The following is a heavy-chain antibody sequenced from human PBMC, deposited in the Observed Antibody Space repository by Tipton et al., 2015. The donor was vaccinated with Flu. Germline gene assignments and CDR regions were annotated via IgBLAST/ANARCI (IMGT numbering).Heavy chain of an antibody. J-gene: IGHJ4*02. CDR1: GGSISSYY. Sequence: TLSLTCTVSGGSISSYYWSWIRQPPGKGLEWIGYIYYSGSTNYNPSLKSRVTISVDTSKNQFSLKLSSVTAADTAVYYCARVLYYYDSSGYYYGGGARCYFDYWGQGTLVTVSS. CDR2: IYYSGST. V-gene: IGHV4-59*01. CDR3: ARVLYYYDSSGYYYGGGARCYFDY. D-gene: IGHD3-22*01.